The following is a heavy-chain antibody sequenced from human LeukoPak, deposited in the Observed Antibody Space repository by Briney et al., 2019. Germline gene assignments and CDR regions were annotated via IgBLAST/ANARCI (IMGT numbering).Heavy chain of an antibody. V-gene: IGHV1-46*01. Sequence: ASVKVSCKASGSTFTSYYMPWVRHAPGQGLEWMGLINPSGASTSYAQKLQGRVTMTRDTSTSTVYMELSSLRTEDTAVYYCARDLHRHGYNFAFDIWGQGTMVTVSS. D-gene: IGHD5-24*01. CDR2: INPSGAST. CDR3: ARDLHRHGYNFAFDI. J-gene: IGHJ3*02. CDR1: GSTFTSYY.